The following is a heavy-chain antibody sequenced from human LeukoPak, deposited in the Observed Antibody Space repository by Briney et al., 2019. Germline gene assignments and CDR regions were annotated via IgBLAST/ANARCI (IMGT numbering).Heavy chain of an antibody. J-gene: IGHJ4*02. CDR3: ATELRWKEY. CDR2: MNPNSGNT. CDR1: GYTLTSSD. Sequence: ASLKVSCKASGYTLTSSDINWVRQATGHGLEWLGWMNPNSGNTGYAQKFQGRVTMTSDTSIDTAYMELSSLRSEDTAVYYCATELRWKEYWGQGTLVTVSS. V-gene: IGHV1-8*01. D-gene: IGHD4-23*01.